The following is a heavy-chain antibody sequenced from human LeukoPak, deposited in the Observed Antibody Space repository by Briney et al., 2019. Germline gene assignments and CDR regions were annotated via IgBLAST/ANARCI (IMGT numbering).Heavy chain of an antibody. J-gene: IGHJ4*02. Sequence: SGPTLVNPTQTLTLTYTFSGFSLSTRGVGVGWIRQPPGKALEWLALIYWNDDNRYSPSLKSRLTITKDTSKNQVVLTMTNMDPVDTARYYCAHGSGWLYDYWGQGTLVTVSS. D-gene: IGHD6-19*01. V-gene: IGHV2-5*01. CDR2: IYWNDDN. CDR3: AHGSGWLYDY. CDR1: GFSLSTRGVG.